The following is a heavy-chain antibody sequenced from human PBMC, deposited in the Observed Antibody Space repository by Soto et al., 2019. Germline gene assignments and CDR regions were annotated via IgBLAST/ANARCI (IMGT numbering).Heavy chain of an antibody. CDR3: ATSQKGYNWNYFDH. Sequence: TSETLSLTCAVSGGSVSGSYYYWAWLRQSPGKGPEWIGSVFHTGFTSYNPSLESRVSVSVDTSKSQFSLKLSAVTASDTAVYYCATSQKGYNWNYFDHWGQGALVTVSS. D-gene: IGHD1-1*01. CDR1: GGSVSGSYYY. V-gene: IGHV4-39*01. CDR2: VFHTGFT. J-gene: IGHJ4*02.